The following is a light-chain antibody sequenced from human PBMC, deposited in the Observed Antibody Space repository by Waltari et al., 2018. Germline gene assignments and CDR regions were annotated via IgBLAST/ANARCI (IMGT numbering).Light chain of an antibody. CDR1: GPNIASGFA. CDR2: GST. CDR3: QSDDTSLSVV. J-gene: IGLJ3*02. V-gene: IGLV1-40*01. Sequence: SVLTQAPSIPGAPGQRGTLSCPVGGPNIASGFAMRWYQQRPRAAPNLLIYGSTSRPLGVPDRFVGSTSGTSASLVIIGLQPEDEAVYYCQSDDTSLSVVFGGGTKLTVL.